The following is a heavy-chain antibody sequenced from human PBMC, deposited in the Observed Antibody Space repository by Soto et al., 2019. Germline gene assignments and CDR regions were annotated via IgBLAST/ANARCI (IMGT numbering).Heavy chain of an antibody. D-gene: IGHD2-15*01. CDR2: IFSNDEK. CDR1: GFSLSNARMG. CDR3: ARVVVAATHLDY. V-gene: IGHV2-26*01. J-gene: IGHJ4*02. Sequence: SGPTLVNPTETLTLTCTVSGFSLSNARMGVSWIRQPPGKALEWLAHIFSNDEKSYSTSLKSRLTISKDTPKSQVVLTMTNMDPVDTATYYCARVVVAATHLDYWGQGTLVTVSS.